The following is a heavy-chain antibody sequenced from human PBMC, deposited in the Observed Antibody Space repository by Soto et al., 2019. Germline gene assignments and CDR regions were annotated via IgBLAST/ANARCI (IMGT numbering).Heavy chain of an antibody. CDR3: AKRTKFRLRYFGWLSRTTFDY. CDR2: ISGSGGST. J-gene: IGHJ4*02. CDR1: GFTFSSYA. V-gene: IGHV3-23*01. Sequence: EVQLLESGGGLVQPGGSLRLSCAASGFTFSSYAMSWVRQAPGKGLEWVSAISGSGGSTYYADSVKGRFTISRDNSKNTLYLQMNSLRAEDTAVYYCAKRTKFRLRYFGWLSRTTFDYWGQGTLVTVSS. D-gene: IGHD3-9*01.